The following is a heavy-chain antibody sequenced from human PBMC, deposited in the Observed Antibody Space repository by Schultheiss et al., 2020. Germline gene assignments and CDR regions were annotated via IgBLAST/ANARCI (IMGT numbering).Heavy chain of an antibody. V-gene: IGHV4-61*09. CDR1: GDSMNSDPSY. J-gene: IGHJ4*02. CDR2: IYTTGST. CDR3: ARARSSGWLWDLFDY. D-gene: IGHD6-19*01. Sequence: SQTLSLTCTVSGDSMNSDPSYWTWIRQPAGKGLEWVGQIYTTGSTDYNPSLKSRVIISVDTSKNQFSLKLSSVTAADTAVYYCARARSSGWLWDLFDYWGQGTLVTVSS.